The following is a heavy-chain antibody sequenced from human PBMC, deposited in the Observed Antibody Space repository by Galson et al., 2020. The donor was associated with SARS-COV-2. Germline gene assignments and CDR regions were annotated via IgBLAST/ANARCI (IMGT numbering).Heavy chain of an antibody. V-gene: IGHV3-15*01. J-gene: IGHJ4*02. CDR3: TTTVDRTLVPVDY. Sequence: GGSLRLSCAASGFTFTNAWMSWVRQAPGKGLEWVGRIKTKTDGGTTDYAAPVKGRFTISRDDSKNTLYLQMNSLETEDTAVYYCTTTVDRTLVPVDYWGQGTLVTVSS. D-gene: IGHD6-6*01. CDR2: IKTKTDGGTT. CDR1: GFTFTNAW.